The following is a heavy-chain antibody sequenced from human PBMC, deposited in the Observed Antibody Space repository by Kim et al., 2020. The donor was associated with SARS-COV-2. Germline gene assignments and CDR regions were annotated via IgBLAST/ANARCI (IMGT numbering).Heavy chain of an antibody. CDR3: ARDRGYYDSSGYPPPPDY. V-gene: IGHV3-33*01. CDR1: GFTFSSYG. D-gene: IGHD3-22*01. CDR2: IWYDGSNK. Sequence: GGSLRLSCAASGFTFSSYGMHWVRQAPGKGLEWVAVIWYDGSNKYYADSVKGRFTISRDNSKNTLYLQMNSLRAEDTAVYYCARDRGYYDSSGYPPPPDYWGQGTPVTVSS. J-gene: IGHJ4*02.